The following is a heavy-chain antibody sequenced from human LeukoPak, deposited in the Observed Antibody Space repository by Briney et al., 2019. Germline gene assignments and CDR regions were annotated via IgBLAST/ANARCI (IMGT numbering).Heavy chain of an antibody. D-gene: IGHD6-13*01. Sequence: GASVKVSCKASGGTFSSYAISWVRQAPGQGLEWMGRIIPILGIANYAQKFQGRVTITADKSTSTAYMELSSLRSEDTAVYYCARDRSLYSSSWYPNWFDPWGQGTLVTVSS. CDR3: ARDRSLYSSSWYPNWFDP. J-gene: IGHJ5*02. V-gene: IGHV1-69*04. CDR1: GGTFSSYA. CDR2: IIPILGIA.